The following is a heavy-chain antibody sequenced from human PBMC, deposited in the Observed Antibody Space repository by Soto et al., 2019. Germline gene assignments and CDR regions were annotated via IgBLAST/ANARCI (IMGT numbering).Heavy chain of an antibody. CDR3: ARGRDTTAAAATSDAFDI. D-gene: IGHD4-4*01. V-gene: IGHV4-31*03. Sequence: SETLSLTCTVSGGSISGGGYYWSWIRQHPGKGLEWIGYIYYSGSTYYNPSLKSRVTISVDTSKNQFSLKLSSVTAADTAVYYSARGRDTTAAAATSDAFDIWGQGTMVTVSS. CDR1: GGSISGGGYY. J-gene: IGHJ3*02. CDR2: IYYSGST.